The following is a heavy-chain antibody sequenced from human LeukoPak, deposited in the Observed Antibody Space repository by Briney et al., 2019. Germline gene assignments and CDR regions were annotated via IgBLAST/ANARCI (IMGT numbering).Heavy chain of an antibody. D-gene: IGHD1-26*01. CDR2: IIPIFGTA. V-gene: IGHV1-69*05. CDR1: GGTFSSYA. CDR3: AREGGGVVGATRGALDI. J-gene: IGHJ3*02. Sequence: SVKVSCKASGGTFSSYAISWVRQAPGQGLEWMGRIIPIFGTANYAQKFQGRVTITTDESTSTAYMELSSLRSEDTAVYYCAREGGGVVGATRGALDIWGQGTMVTVSS.